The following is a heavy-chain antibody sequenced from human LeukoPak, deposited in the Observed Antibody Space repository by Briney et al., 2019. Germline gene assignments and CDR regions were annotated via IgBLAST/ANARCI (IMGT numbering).Heavy chain of an antibody. CDR2: ISSSPTTT. Sequence: GGSLRLSCAASGFTFSSYNMNWVRQPLGKGLEWVSYISSSPTTTYYADSVKGRFTISRDNAKNSLYLQMNSLRDEDTAVYYCARRGAYGSGTYYNAFDIWGQGTVVTVSS. V-gene: IGHV3-48*02. CDR1: GFTFSSYN. CDR3: ARRGAYGSGTYYNAFDI. D-gene: IGHD3-10*01. J-gene: IGHJ3*02.